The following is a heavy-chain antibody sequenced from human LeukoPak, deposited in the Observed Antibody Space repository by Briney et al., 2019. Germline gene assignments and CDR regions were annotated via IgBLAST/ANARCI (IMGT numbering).Heavy chain of an antibody. J-gene: IGHJ4*02. CDR1: GYTFTSYY. CDR3: ARAQDLTYSSSWPGNFDY. V-gene: IGHV1-46*01. Sequence: ASVKVSCKASGYTFTSYYMHWVRQAPGQGLEWMGIINPSGGSTSYAQKFQGRVTMTRDMSTSTVCMELSSLRSEDTAVYYCARAQDLTYSSSWPGNFDYWGQGTPVTVSS. CDR2: INPSGGST. D-gene: IGHD6-13*01.